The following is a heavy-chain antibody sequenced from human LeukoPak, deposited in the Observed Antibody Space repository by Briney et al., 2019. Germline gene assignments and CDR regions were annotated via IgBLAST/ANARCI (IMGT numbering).Heavy chain of an antibody. CDR3: ARDGEMATLYWFDY. V-gene: IGHV3-30-3*01. D-gene: IGHD5-24*01. Sequence: AGGSLRLSCAASGFSVSRSFLSWVRLAPGKGLEWVAVISYDGSNKYYADSVKGRFTISRDNSKNTLYLQMNSLRAEDTAVCYCARDGEMATLYWFDYWGQGTLVTVSS. J-gene: IGHJ4*02. CDR1: GFSVSRSF. CDR2: ISYDGSNK.